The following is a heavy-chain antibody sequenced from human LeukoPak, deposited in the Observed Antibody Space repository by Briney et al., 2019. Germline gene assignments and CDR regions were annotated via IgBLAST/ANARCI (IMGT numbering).Heavy chain of an antibody. CDR3: AGGTGWIFDH. CDR1: GFTFSSYW. D-gene: IGHD6-19*01. Sequence: GGSLRLSCAASGFTFSSYWMIWVRQAPGKGLEWVANIKKDGSQTYYVDFVRGRFTISRDNAKNLLYLQMNSLRAEDTAVYFCAGGTGWIFDHWGQGTLVTVSS. CDR2: IKKDGSQT. V-gene: IGHV3-7*02. J-gene: IGHJ4*02.